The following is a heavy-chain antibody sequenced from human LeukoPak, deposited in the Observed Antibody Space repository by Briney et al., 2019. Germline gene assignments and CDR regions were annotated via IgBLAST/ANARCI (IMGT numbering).Heavy chain of an antibody. CDR2: IYTSGST. CDR1: GGSISSGSYY. Sequence: PSGTLSLTCTVSGGSISSGSYYWSWIRQPAGKGLEWIGRIYTSGSTNYNPSLKSRVTLSVDTSKNQFSLKLSSVTAADTAVYYCARDRVQWELLGQGRWWFDPWGQGTLVTVSS. D-gene: IGHD1-26*01. V-gene: IGHV4-61*02. J-gene: IGHJ5*02. CDR3: ARDRVQWELLGQGRWWFDP.